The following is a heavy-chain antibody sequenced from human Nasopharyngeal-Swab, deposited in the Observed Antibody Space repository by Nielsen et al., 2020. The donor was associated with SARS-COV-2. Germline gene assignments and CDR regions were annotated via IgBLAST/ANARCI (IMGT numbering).Heavy chain of an antibody. CDR2: IYHSGST. D-gene: IGHD3-3*01. J-gene: IGHJ3*02. Sequence: VRQAPGKGLEWIGEIYHSGSTNYNPPLKSRVTISVDKSKNQFSLKLSSVTAADTAVYYCSGDFWSGYPDAFDIWGQGTMVTVSS. CDR3: SGDFWSGYPDAFDI. V-gene: IGHV4-4*02.